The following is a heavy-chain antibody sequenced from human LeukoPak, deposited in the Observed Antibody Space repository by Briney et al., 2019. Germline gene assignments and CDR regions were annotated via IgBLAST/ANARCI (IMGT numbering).Heavy chain of an antibody. V-gene: IGHV3-13*01. CDR3: ARGPPRGKYYYMDV. D-gene: IGHD1-1*01. CDR1: GFTFSSFD. Sequence: GGALRLSCAASGFTFSSFDMHWVRQPTGQGLEWVSTIGTASDTYYPGSVEGRFTLSRDNAKNSLYLQMNSLTAGDTAVYYCARGPPRGKYYYMDVWGKGTTVTVSS. CDR2: IGTASDT. J-gene: IGHJ6*03.